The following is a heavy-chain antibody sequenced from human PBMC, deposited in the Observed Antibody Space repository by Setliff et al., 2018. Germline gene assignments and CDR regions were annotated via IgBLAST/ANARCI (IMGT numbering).Heavy chain of an antibody. D-gene: IGHD3-10*01. CDR2: IHYTGNN. J-gene: IGHJ5*02. CDR1: GGSISSYH. V-gene: IGHV4-59*12. Sequence: SETLSLTCTVSGGSISSYHLSWIRQAPGKGLEWIGQIHYTGNNNYNPSLMGRGTISVDKSKNQFSLSLRSVTAADTAVYYCATDGPVLNGDYISWGQGTLVTVSS. CDR3: ATDGPVLNGDYIS.